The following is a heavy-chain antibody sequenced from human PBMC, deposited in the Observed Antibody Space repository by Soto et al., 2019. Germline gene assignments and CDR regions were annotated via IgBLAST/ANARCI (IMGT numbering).Heavy chain of an antibody. CDR1: GFTFSTSG. CDR3: ANHGGFDI. Sequence: EVQLLESGGGLVQPGGSLRLSCAASGFTFSTSGMSWGRQAPGKGLEWVSSISGSGDYTNYADSVKGRFTISRDNSKNTLYLQINSLTAEDTAVYYCANHGGFDIWGQGIMVAVSS. J-gene: IGHJ3*02. D-gene: IGHD4-17*01. V-gene: IGHV3-23*01. CDR2: ISGSGDYT.